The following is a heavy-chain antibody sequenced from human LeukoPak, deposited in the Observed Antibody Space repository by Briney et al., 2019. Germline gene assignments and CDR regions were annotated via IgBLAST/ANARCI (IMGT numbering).Heavy chain of an antibody. V-gene: IGHV4-39*01. J-gene: IGHJ4*02. CDR2: IYDSGST. CDR3: ARQSTKYSNGWVFDF. D-gene: IGHD6-19*01. Sequence: PSGTLSLTCTVSGGSISRSSDYWGWIRQPPGKGLEWIGSIYDSGSTYYNPSLKSRVTISVDTSKNQFSLKLNSVTAADTAIFYCARQSTKYSNGWVFDFWGQGTLVTVSS. CDR1: GGSISRSSDY.